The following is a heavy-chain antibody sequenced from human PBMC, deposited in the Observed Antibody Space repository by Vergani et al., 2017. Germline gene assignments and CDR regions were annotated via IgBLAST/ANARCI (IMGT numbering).Heavy chain of an antibody. J-gene: IGHJ4*02. CDR3: AGPHGDIHPPDPRRLGY. Sequence: QVLLVQSGAEVKKPGASVRVSCKTSGYTFTNYYIHWVRQAPGQGLEWMGIINPSGGSTTYAQQFQGRLTMTRDTSTSAVYMDLSNLRSEDAAVYYCAGPHGDIHPPDPRRLGYWGQGTRVTVSS. CDR1: GYTFTNYY. CDR2: INPSGGST. V-gene: IGHV1-46*03.